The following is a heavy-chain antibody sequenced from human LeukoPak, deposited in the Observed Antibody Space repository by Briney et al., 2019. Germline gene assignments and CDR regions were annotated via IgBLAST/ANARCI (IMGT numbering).Heavy chain of an antibody. J-gene: IGHJ3*01. CDR3: AKDSQSVAFFLDDAIDL. D-gene: IGHD2/OR15-2a*01. V-gene: IGHV3-23*01. CDR1: RLTFSTYA. Sequence: GGSLRLSCTASRLTFSTYALSWVRQTPGKGLEWLSVISATGSTTYYADSVRGRFTISRDNSKNTLYLQMNSLRVEDTAVYYCAKDSQSVAFFLDDAIDLWGQGTIVTVSA. CDR2: ISATGSTT.